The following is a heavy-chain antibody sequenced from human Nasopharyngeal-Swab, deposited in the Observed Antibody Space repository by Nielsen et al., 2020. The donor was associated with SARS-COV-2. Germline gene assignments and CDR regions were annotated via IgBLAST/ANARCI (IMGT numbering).Heavy chain of an antibody. CDR1: GYTFTSYA. CDR2: INAGNGNT. V-gene: IGHV1-3*01. J-gene: IGHJ5*01. Sequence: ASVKVSCKASGYTFTSYAMHWVRQAPGQRLEWMGWINAGNGNTKYSQKIQGRVTITRDTSATTVYLELSSLRSEDTAVYYCARGYCASGVRGWFDFWGQGTLVTVSS. D-gene: IGHD3-10*01. CDR3: ARGYCASGVRGWFDF.